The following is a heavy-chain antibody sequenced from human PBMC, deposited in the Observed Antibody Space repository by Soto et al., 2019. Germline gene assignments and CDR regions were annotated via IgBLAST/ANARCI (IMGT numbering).Heavy chain of an antibody. J-gene: IGHJ4*02. CDR1: YGSISSISYY. Sequence: SQTLSLTYTVSYGSISSISYYWGWIRQPPGKGLEWIGSIYYSGSTYYNPSLKSRVTISVDTSKNQFSLKLSSVTAADTAVYYCARPKYSGSGSYYLPLSPYYFDYWGQGTLVTVSS. D-gene: IGHD3-10*01. V-gene: IGHV4-39*01. CDR2: IYYSGST. CDR3: ARPKYSGSGSYYLPLSPYYFDY.